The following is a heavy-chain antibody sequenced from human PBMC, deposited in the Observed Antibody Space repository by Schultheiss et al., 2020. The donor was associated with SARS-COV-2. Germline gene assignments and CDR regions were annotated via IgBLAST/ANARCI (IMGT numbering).Heavy chain of an antibody. V-gene: IGHV1-2*04. CDR1: GYTFTGYY. D-gene: IGHD1-1*01. CDR3: ARWNDQAYYYYGMDV. Sequence: ASVKVSCKASGYTFTGYYMHWVRQAPGQGLEWMGWMNPNSGGTNYAQKFQGWVTMTRDTSISTAYMELSRLRSDDTAVYYCARWNDQAYYYYGMDVWGQGTTVTVSS. J-gene: IGHJ6*02. CDR2: MNPNSGGT.